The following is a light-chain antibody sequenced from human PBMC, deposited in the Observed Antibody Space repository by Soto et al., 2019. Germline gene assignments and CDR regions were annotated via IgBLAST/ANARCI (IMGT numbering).Light chain of an antibody. CDR1: SGSIASNY. J-gene: IGLJ2*01. V-gene: IGLV6-57*01. Sequence: NFMLTQPHSVSESPGQTVTISCTRSSGSIASNYVQWYQQRPGSSPTTVIYEDNQRPSGVPDRFSGSIDSSSNSASLPSSGLKTEDEADYYCQSYDSSTVVFGGGTKLTVL. CDR3: QSYDSSTVV. CDR2: EDN.